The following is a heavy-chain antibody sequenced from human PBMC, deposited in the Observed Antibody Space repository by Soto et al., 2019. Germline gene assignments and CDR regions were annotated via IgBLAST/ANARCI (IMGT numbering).Heavy chain of an antibody. CDR3: ARELNTESSAYYSFAF. J-gene: IGHJ4*02. CDR2: VSTNDDRT. CDR1: GYIFTAYG. V-gene: IGHV1-18*01. Sequence: QVQLVQSGPEVKMPGASVKVSCKTSGYIFTAYGLACLRQAPGQRPEWMGWVSTNDDRTNYAQKFQGRATMTTDRSTTTTTMELRILIPDETAVYYCARELNTESSAYYSFAFWGQGTLVTVSS. D-gene: IGHD3-22*01.